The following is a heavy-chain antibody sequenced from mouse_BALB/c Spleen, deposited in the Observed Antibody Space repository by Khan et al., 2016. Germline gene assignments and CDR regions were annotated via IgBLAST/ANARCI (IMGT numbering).Heavy chain of an antibody. Sequence: EVKLLESGGGLVQPGGSLRLSCAASGFDFSRYWMSWFRQAPGKGLEWIGDINPDSSTINYTPSLKHKFIISRDNAKNTLYLQMSKVRSEDTALYYCARAGYYGYLAYWGQGTLVTVSA. CDR3: ARAGYYGYLAY. CDR2: INPDSSTI. J-gene: IGHJ3*01. D-gene: IGHD1-1*01. CDR1: GFDFSRYW. V-gene: IGHV4-1*02.